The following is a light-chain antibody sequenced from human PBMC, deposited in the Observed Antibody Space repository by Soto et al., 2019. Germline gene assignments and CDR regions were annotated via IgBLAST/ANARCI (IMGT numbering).Light chain of an antibody. CDR3: SSYTTRSTLV. CDR2: EDN. V-gene: IGLV6-57*04. J-gene: IGLJ2*01. Sequence: NFMLTQPHSVSESPGKTVTISCTRSSGSIASNYVQWYQQRPGSAPTPVIHEDNERPSGVPDRFSGSIDSSSNSASLTISGLQAADEAFYYCSSYTTRSTLVFGGGTKLTVL. CDR1: SGSIASNY.